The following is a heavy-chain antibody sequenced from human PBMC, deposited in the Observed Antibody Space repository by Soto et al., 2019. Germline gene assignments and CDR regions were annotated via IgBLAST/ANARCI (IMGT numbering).Heavy chain of an antibody. CDR1: GFTFSSCA. V-gene: IGHV3-23*01. J-gene: IGHJ4*02. CDR2: ITGGGDST. CDR3: AKATYSSGWNYFDY. Sequence: PGGSLRLSCAASGFTFSSCAMSWVRQAPGKGLEWLSAITGGGDSTYYADSVKGRFTVSRDNSKNILYMQMNSPRADDTAVYFCAKATYSSGWNYFDYWGQGTLVTVSS. D-gene: IGHD6-19*01.